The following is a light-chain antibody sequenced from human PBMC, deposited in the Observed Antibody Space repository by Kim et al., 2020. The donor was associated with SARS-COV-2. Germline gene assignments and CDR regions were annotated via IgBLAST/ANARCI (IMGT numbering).Light chain of an antibody. CDR3: QAWDTSTASV. CDR2: QDT. CDR1: KLGNKY. J-gene: IGLJ1*01. V-gene: IGLV3-1*01. Sequence: SYELTQPPSVSVSPGQTATITCSGDKLGNKYACWFQQKPGQSPVLVIYQDTKRPSGIPERFSGSNSGNTATLTISGTQPMDVADYYCQAWDTSTASVFGAGTKVTVL.